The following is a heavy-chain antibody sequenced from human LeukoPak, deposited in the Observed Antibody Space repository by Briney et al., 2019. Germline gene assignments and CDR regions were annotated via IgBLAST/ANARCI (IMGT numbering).Heavy chain of an antibody. D-gene: IGHD2-15*01. Sequence: GGSRRLSCAASGFTFTSYGFHWVRQAPGKGLEWVAVIWYDGTNNYYADSVKGRFIISRDNSKNTLYLQMNSLRAEDTAVYYCAKDGSGGGWKWFDPWGQGTLVTVSS. J-gene: IGHJ5*02. CDR1: GFTFTSYG. CDR2: IWYDGTNN. V-gene: IGHV3-33*06. CDR3: AKDGSGGGWKWFDP.